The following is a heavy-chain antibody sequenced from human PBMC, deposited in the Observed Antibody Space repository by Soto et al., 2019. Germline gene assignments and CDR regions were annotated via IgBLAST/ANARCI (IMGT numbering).Heavy chain of an antibody. V-gene: IGHV4-38-2*01. CDR2: IYHSGST. CDR1: GYSITNGYY. D-gene: IGHD3-16*01. Sequence: SETLSLTCAVSGYSITNGYYWGWIRQPPGMGLEWIGSIYHSGSTSYNPSLRSRVTISVVTSKNQFSLKLRSVTAADTAMYYCAKVGGGGPVTAAIERFDSWGQGTQVTVSS. J-gene: IGHJ4*02. CDR3: AKVGGGGPVTAAIERFDS.